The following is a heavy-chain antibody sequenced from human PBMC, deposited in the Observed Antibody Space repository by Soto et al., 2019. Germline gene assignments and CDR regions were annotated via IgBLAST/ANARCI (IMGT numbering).Heavy chain of an antibody. CDR2: ISANGGIT. D-gene: IGHD2-15*01. V-gene: IGHV3-23*01. J-gene: IGHJ2*01. CDR1: EFTFSKYA. Sequence: EVQLLESGGGLVKPGWSLKLSGEASEFTFSKYAMSCVRLPPGKGLEWVSSISANGGITDYADSVKGRFTISRDNFQNILSLQMDSLRGDDTALYFCAKDKYTDSVRKVWFFDYWGRGTLVTVSS. CDR3: AKDKYTDSVRKVWFFDY.